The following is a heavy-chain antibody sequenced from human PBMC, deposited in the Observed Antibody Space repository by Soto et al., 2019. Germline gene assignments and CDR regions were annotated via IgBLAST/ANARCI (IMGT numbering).Heavy chain of an antibody. CDR2: INHSGST. J-gene: IGHJ4*02. CDR3: ARGLAV. D-gene: IGHD6-19*01. V-gene: IGHV4-34*01. CDR1: GGSFSGYY. Sequence: SETLSLTCAVYGGSFSGYYWSWIRQPPGKGLEWIGEINHSGSTNYNPSLKSRVTISVDTSKNQFSLKLSSVTAADTAVYYCARGLAVWSQGTLVTVSS.